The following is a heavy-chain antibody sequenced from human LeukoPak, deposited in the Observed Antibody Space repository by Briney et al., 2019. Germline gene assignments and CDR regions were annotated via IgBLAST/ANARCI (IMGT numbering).Heavy chain of an antibody. D-gene: IGHD5-18*01. CDR2: INHSGST. Sequence: PSGTLSLTCAVSGGSISSSNWWSWVRQPPGKGLEWIGEINHSGSTNYNPSLKSRVTISVDTSKNQFSLKLSSVTAADTAVYYCARVGRRGYRVNNWFDPWGQGTLVTVSS. CDR1: GGSISSSNW. V-gene: IGHV4-4*02. CDR3: ARVGRRGYRVNNWFDP. J-gene: IGHJ5*02.